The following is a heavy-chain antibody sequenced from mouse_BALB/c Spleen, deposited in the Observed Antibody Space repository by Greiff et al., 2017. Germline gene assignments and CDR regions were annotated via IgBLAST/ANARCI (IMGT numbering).Heavy chain of an antibody. J-gene: IGHJ1*01. Sequence: VKLVESGPELVKPGASVKMSCKASGYTFTDYVISWVKQRTGQGLEWIGEIYPGSGSTYYNEKFKGKATLTADKSSNTAYMQLSSLTSEDSAVYFCATYDGSRYFDVWGAGTTVTVSS. D-gene: IGHD2-3*01. CDR2: IYPGSGST. CDR3: ATYDGSRYFDV. V-gene: IGHV1-77*01. CDR1: GYTFTDYV.